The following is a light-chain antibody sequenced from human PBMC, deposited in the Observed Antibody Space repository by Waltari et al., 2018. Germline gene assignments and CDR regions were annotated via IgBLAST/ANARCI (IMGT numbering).Light chain of an antibody. Sequence: QSALTQPASVSASPGQSITISCTGTSRDVGGYTSVSWYQQHPGKAPKLMIYEVSNRPSGVSNRFSGSKSGNTASLTISGLQAEDEADYYCSSYTSSSTVFGGGTKLTVL. CDR3: SSYTSSSTV. CDR1: SRDVGGYTS. J-gene: IGLJ2*01. CDR2: EVS. V-gene: IGLV2-14*01.